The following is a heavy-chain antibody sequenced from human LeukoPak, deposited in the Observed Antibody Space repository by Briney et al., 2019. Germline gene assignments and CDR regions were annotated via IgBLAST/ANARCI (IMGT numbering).Heavy chain of an antibody. CDR1: GGSISSGDYY. V-gene: IGHV4-30-4*01. J-gene: IGHJ4*02. D-gene: IGHD4-17*01. Sequence: TSETLSLTCTVSGGSISSGDYYWSWIRQPPGKGLEWIGYIYYSGSTYYNPSLKSRVTTSVDTSKNQFSLKLSSVTAADTAVYYCARVSGPYGDYYVDYWGQGTLVTVSS. CDR2: IYYSGST. CDR3: ARVSGPYGDYYVDY.